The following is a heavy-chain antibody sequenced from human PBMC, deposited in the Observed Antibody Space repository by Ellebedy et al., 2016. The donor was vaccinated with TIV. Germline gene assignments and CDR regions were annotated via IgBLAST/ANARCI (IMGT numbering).Heavy chain of an antibody. V-gene: IGHV3-21*04. CDR1: GFTFSTHT. J-gene: IGHJ4*02. CDR3: TIFNY. Sequence: PGGSLRLSCAASGFTFSTHTMNWVRQAPGKGLEWVSSISSSSSYIYYADSVKGRFTVSRDNSKNTLYVQMNSLRAEDSAIYYCTIFNYWGQGTLVTVSS. CDR2: ISSSSSYI.